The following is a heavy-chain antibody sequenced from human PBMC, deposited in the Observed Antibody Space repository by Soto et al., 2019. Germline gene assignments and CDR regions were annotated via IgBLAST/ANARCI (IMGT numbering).Heavy chain of an antibody. CDR1: GFTFSSYG. J-gene: IGHJ4*02. D-gene: IGHD6-13*01. CDR3: ARAYSSSWFDY. V-gene: IGHV3-33*01. Sequence: QVQLVESGGGVVQPGRSLRLSCAASGFTFSSYGMHWVRQAPGKGLEWVAVIWYDGSNKYYADSVKGRFTISRDNSKNTLYLQMNSLRAEDTAVYYCARAYSSSWFDYWGQGTLVTVSS. CDR2: IWYDGSNK.